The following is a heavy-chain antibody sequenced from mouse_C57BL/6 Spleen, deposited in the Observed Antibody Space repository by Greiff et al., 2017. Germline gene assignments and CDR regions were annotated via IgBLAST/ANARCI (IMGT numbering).Heavy chain of an antibody. J-gene: IGHJ4*01. D-gene: IGHD2-3*01. CDR1: GYAFSSSW. V-gene: IGHV1-82*01. CDR2: IYPGDGDT. CDR3: ADGYPYAMDD. Sequence: QVQLQQSGPELVKPGASVKISCKASGYAFSSSWMNWVKQRPGKGLEWIGRIYPGDGDTNYNGKFKGKATLTADKSSSTAYMQLSSLTSEDSAVYFCADGYPYAMDDWGQGTSVTVSS.